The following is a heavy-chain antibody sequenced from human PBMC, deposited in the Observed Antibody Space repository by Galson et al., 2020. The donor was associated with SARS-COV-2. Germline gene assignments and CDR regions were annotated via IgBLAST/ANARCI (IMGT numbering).Heavy chain of an antibody. Sequence: KISCKASGYTFTSYYMHWVRQAPGQGLEWMGIINPSGGSTSYAQKFQGRVTMTRDTSTSTVYMELSSLRSEDTAGYYCPSGGATRAYYCYGMDVWSQGTTVTVSS. CDR3: PSGGATRAYYCYGMDV. D-gene: IGHD1-26*01. V-gene: IGHV1-46*01. J-gene: IGHJ6*02. CDR1: GYTFTSYY. CDR2: INPSGGST.